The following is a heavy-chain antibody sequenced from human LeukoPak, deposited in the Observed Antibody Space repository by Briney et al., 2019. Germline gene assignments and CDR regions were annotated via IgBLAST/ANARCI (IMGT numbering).Heavy chain of an antibody. D-gene: IGHD3-10*01. CDR1: GDSISSNNYD. CDR3: ARQRGAQYGMDV. J-gene: IGHJ6*02. Sequence: SETLSLTCSVSGDSISSNNYDWGWVRQPPGKGLEWIGSFFYGGSTDYNPSLKRRVTISVDTSKNQFSLTLTSVTAADTAVYYCARQRGAQYGMDVRGQGTTVTVSS. CDR2: FFYGGST. V-gene: IGHV4-39*01.